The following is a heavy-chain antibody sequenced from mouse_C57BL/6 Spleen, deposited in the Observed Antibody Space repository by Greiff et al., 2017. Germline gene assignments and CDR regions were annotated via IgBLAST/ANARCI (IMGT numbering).Heavy chain of an antibody. CDR1: GYTFTSYW. V-gene: IGHV1-55*01. CDR3: ALYGGRLYYAMEC. Sequence: QVQLQQPGAELVKPGASVKMSCKASGYTFTSYWITWVKQRPGQGLEWIGDIYPGSGSTNYNEKFKSKATLTVDTSSSTAYMQLSSLTSEDSAVYYCALYGGRLYYAMECWGKGTSVTVSS. J-gene: IGHJ4*01. D-gene: IGHD1-1*02. CDR2: IYPGSGST.